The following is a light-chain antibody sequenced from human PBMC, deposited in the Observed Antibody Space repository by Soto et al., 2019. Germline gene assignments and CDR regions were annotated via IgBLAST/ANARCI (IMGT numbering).Light chain of an antibody. CDR3: QQYNNWPLWT. V-gene: IGKV3-15*01. Sequence: EIVMTQSPATLSVSPGDRATLSCRASQSVSINLAWYQQKPGQAPRLLMYGAFTRATGVPARFSGSGSGTEFTLTISSLKSEDFAVYYCQQYNNWPLWTFGQGTKVEIK. CDR2: GAF. J-gene: IGKJ1*01. CDR1: QSVSIN.